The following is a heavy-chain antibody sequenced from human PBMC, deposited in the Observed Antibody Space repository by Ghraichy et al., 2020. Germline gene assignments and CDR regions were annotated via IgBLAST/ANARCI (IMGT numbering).Heavy chain of an antibody. CDR2: IYYSGST. Sequence: SETLSLTCTVSGDSVSSGSYYWSWIRQPPGKGLEWIGYIYYSGSTNYNPSLKSRVTISMDTSKNHFSLNLTSVTVADTAVYYCARDSGSYCGGDCLDCWGRGTLVTVSS. J-gene: IGHJ4*02. D-gene: IGHD2-21*01. CDR3: ARDSGSYCGGDCLDC. V-gene: IGHV4-61*03. CDR1: GDSVSSGSYY.